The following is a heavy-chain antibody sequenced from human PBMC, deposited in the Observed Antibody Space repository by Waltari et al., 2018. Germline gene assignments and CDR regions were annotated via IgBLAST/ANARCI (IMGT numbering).Heavy chain of an antibody. CDR2: IFSNDEK. CDR1: GFSLSNARLG. J-gene: IGHJ4*02. V-gene: IGHV2-26*01. D-gene: IGHD2-15*01. CDR3: TRIYCGGGACYSASSPPEIDY. Sequence: QVTLKESGPVLVKPTETLTLTCTVSGFSLSNARLGVSWLRQPPGKALEWLAHIFSNDEKSYSTSLKSRLTISKDTSKSQVVLTMTNVDPVDTATYYCTRIYCGGGACYSASSPPEIDYWGQGTLVTVSS.